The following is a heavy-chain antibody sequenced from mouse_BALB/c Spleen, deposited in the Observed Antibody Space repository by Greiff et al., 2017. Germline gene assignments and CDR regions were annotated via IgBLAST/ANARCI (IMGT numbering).Heavy chain of an antibody. Sequence: EVKLMESGGGLVQPGGSRKLSCAASGFTFSSFGMHWVRQAPEKGLEWVAYISSGSSTIYYADTVKGRFTISRDNPKNTLFLQMTSLRSEDTAMYYCARGYGRGYYAMDDWGQGTSVTVSS. D-gene: IGHD1-1*01. V-gene: IGHV5-17*02. CDR1: GFTFSSFG. CDR3: ARGYGRGYYAMDD. J-gene: IGHJ4*01. CDR2: ISSGSSTI.